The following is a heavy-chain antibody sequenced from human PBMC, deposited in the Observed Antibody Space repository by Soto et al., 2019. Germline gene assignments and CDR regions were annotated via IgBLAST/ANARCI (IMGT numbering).Heavy chain of an antibody. CDR2: IIPIFGTA. Sequence: VKVSCKASGGTFSSYAISWVRQAPGQGLEWMGGIIPIFGTANYAQKFQGRVTITADESTSTAYMELSSLRSEDTAVYYCARGAARPPNYYYMDVWDKGTTVTVSS. D-gene: IGHD6-6*01. V-gene: IGHV1-69*13. CDR1: GGTFSSYA. CDR3: ARGAARPPNYYYMDV. J-gene: IGHJ6*03.